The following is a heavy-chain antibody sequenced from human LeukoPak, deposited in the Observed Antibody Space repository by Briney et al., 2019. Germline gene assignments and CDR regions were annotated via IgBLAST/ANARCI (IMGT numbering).Heavy chain of an antibody. D-gene: IGHD3-10*01. CDR2: IFHNGNT. Sequence: SETLSLTCAVSGGSISSDSWSWIRQPPGKGLEWIGYIFHNGNTHYNPSLKSRVTVSIDKSKNHFSLRLSSVTAADTAVYFCARGGGFYGSGTTHFDYWGQGTLVIVSS. J-gene: IGHJ4*02. CDR3: ARGGGFYGSGTTHFDY. CDR1: GGSISSDS. V-gene: IGHV4-30-2*01.